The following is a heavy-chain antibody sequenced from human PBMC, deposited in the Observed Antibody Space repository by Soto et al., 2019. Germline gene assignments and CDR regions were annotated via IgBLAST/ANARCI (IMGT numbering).Heavy chain of an antibody. V-gene: IGHV3-23*01. CDR1: GFSLSTYP. D-gene: IGHD4-17*01. Sequence: GGSLRLSCAASGFSLSTYPMVWVRRAPGKRLEAVSSISGSGDKTYYKDSVKGRFTISRDNSKNTVDLQMNSLRPEDTAVYYCAKILSTVTTYYYGMDAWGQGTTVTVSS. J-gene: IGHJ6*02. CDR3: AKILSTVTTYYYGMDA. CDR2: ISGSGDKT.